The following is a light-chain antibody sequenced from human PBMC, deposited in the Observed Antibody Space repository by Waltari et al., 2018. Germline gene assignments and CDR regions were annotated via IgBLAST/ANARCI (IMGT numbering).Light chain of an antibody. CDR3: QSYDSSSRWV. V-gene: IGLV6-57*04. CDR1: SGSIASNY. Sequence: NFMLTQPHSVSESPGKTVTISCTRSSGSIASNYVQWYQQRPGSAPTTVIYEDNQRPSGVPDRFSGSIDSSSNSASLTISGLKTEDEADYYCQSYDSSSRWVFGGGTK. J-gene: IGLJ3*02. CDR2: EDN.